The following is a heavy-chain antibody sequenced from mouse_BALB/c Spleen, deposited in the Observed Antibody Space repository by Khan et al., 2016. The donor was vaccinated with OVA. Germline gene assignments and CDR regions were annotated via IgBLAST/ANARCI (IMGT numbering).Heavy chain of an antibody. CDR3: ARSGYDFFAY. Sequence: QVQLQQSGAELVRPGSSVKISCKASGYVFSSYWMNWVKQRPGQGLEWIGQIYPGDGDTKYNGKFKGKVTLTADKSSSPAYMQISSLTSEDSAVYFCARSGYDFFAYWGQGTLVTVSA. D-gene: IGHD2-14*01. J-gene: IGHJ3*01. CDR2: IYPGDGDT. V-gene: IGHV1-80*01. CDR1: GYVFSSYW.